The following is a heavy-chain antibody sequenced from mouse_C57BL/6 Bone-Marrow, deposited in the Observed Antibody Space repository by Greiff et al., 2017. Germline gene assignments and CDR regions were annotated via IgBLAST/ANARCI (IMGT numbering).Heavy chain of an antibody. CDR3: ARDYTLYAMDY. J-gene: IGHJ4*01. D-gene: IGHD2-12*01. CDR2: IDPSDSYT. CDR1: GYTFTSYW. Sequence: QVQLQQPGAELVMPGASVKLSCKASGYTFTSYWMHWVKQRPGQGLEWIGEIDPSDSYTNHNQKFKGKSTLTVDKSSSTAYMQLSSLTSEDSAVYYCARDYTLYAMDYWGQGTSVTVSS. V-gene: IGHV1-69*01.